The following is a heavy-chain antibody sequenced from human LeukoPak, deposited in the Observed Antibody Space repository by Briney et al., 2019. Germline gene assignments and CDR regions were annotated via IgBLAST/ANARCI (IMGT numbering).Heavy chain of an antibody. V-gene: IGHV3-43*02. D-gene: IGHD3-10*01. CDR1: GFXFDDYA. Sequence: GGSLRLSCAASGFXFDDYAIHWVRQAPGKGLEWVSLISGDGGSTYYADSVKGRFTISRDNSKNSLYLQMNSLRTEDTALYYCAKSAYYYGSGKPHFDYWGQGTLVTVSS. J-gene: IGHJ4*02. CDR3: AKSAYYYGSGKPHFDY. CDR2: ISGDGGST.